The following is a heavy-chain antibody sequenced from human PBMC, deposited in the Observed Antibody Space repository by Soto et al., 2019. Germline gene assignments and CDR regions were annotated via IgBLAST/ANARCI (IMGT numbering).Heavy chain of an antibody. Sequence: QLKESGPGQVSPSETLSLTCSVSGASIDDRGHHWSWLRRSPGRGLEWLGSVYHDGTNYYNPSLKSRASVSVYTSKNQFSLKLASVTAADTAVYYCARDKGISVVGFFRKDPYFGLDVWGPGTTVTVSS. CDR2: VYHDGTN. CDR1: GASIDDRGHH. J-gene: IGHJ6*02. V-gene: IGHV4-39*02. D-gene: IGHD6-19*01. CDR3: ARDKGISVVGFFRKDPYFGLDV.